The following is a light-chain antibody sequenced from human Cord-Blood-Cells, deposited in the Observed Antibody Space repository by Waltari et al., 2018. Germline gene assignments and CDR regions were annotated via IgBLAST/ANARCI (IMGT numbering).Light chain of an antibody. Sequence: DIQMTQSPSSLSASVGDRVTITCRASQSISSYLNWYQQKPGKAPKLLIYAAASLQSGAPSRFSGSGSGTDFTLTISSLQPEDFATYYCQQSYSTLRSYTFGQGTKLEIK. V-gene: IGKV1-39*01. CDR2: AAA. CDR3: QQSYSTLRSYT. J-gene: IGKJ2*01. CDR1: QSISSY.